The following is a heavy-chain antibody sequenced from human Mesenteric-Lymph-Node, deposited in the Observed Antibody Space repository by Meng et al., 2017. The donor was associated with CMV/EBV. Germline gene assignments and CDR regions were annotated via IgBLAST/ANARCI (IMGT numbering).Heavy chain of an antibody. CDR2: IYYSGST. Sequence: SETLSLTCTVSGDSISRSSYYWGWIRQPPGKGLEWIGSIYYSGSTYYSPSLKSRVTISVDTSKNQFSLKLSSVTAADTAVYYCARLFSSTSAWFDPWGQGTLVTVSS. J-gene: IGHJ5*02. D-gene: IGHD2-2*01. CDR1: GDSISRSSYY. V-gene: IGHV4-39*07. CDR3: ARLFSSTSAWFDP.